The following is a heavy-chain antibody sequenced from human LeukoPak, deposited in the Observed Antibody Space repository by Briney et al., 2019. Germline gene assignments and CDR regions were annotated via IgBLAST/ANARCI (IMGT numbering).Heavy chain of an antibody. V-gene: IGHV3-33*01. J-gene: IGHJ1*01. CDR1: GFTFSRYG. CDR3: ARDALGVVVTPSAEYFQH. D-gene: IGHD2-21*02. CDR2: IWSDGSNK. Sequence: GGSLRLSCAASGFTFSRYGMHWVRQSPGKGLEWVAVIWSDGSNKFYADSVKGRFTLSRDNSRNTLYLQMNTLRTDDTAIYYCARDALGVVVTPSAEYFQHWGQDTPVTVSS.